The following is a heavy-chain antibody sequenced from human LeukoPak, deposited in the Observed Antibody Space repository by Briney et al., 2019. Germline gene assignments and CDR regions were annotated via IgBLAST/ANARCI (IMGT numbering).Heavy chain of an antibody. CDR2: IRYDGSNK. J-gene: IGHJ4*02. V-gene: IGHV3-30*02. Sequence: SGGSLRLSCAASGFTFSSYGMHWVRQAPGKGLEWVAFIRYDGSNKYYADSVKGRFTISRDNSKNTLYLQMNSLRAEDTAVYYCAKSGIVVVPAADYWGQGTLVTVSS. D-gene: IGHD2-2*01. CDR3: AKSGIVVVPAADY. CDR1: GFTFSSYG.